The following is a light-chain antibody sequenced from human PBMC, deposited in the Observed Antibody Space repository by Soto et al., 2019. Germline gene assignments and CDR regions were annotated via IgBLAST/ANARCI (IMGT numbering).Light chain of an antibody. CDR2: DAS. CDR3: QHYNSYSEA. V-gene: IGKV1-5*01. CDR1: QSISSW. J-gene: IGKJ1*01. Sequence: DIQMTQSPSTLSASVGDRVTITCLASQSISSWLAWYQQKPGKAPKLLIFDASSLESGTPSRFSGRRSGTQFTLTINGLQPDDFATYYCQHYNSYSEAFGQGTKVDIK.